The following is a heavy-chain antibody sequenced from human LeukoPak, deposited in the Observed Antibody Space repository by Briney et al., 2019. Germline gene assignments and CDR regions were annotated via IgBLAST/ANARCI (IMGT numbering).Heavy chain of an antibody. CDR3: AKDRAYCSGGSCYYSGLDY. V-gene: IGHV3-23*01. D-gene: IGHD2-15*01. Sequence: PGGSLRLSCAASGFTFSNYAMSWVRQAPGKGLEWVSAISSSGGSTYYADSVKGRFTISRDNSKVYLQMNSLRAEDTAVYYCAKDRAYCSGGSCYYSGLDYWGQGTLVTASS. CDR1: GFTFSNYA. CDR2: ISSSGGST. J-gene: IGHJ4*02.